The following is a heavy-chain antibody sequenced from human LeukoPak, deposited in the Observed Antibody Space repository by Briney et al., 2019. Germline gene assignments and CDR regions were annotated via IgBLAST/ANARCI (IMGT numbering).Heavy chain of an antibody. CDR2: ISSSGSTI. D-gene: IGHD6-6*01. V-gene: IGHV3-11*01. CDR1: GFTFSDYY. Sequence: GGSLRLSCAASGFTFSDYYMSWIRQAPGKGLEWVSYISSSGSTIYYADSVKGRFIISRDNAKNSLYLQMNSLRAEDTAVYYCARGRRGIADRWYYFDYWGQGTLVTVSS. J-gene: IGHJ4*02. CDR3: ARGRRGIADRWYYFDY.